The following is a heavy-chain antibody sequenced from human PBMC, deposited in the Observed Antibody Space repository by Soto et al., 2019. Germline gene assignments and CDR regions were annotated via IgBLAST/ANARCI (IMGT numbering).Heavy chain of an antibody. Sequence: QVHLQESGPGLVKASETLSLTCTVSGDSITGSHWNWIRQPLGKPLEWIGYIYYRGSTNYNPSLKSRFTLSVDTSKNQIFLRLNSVTAADTAVYYCASSAIVGREVNTWFDPWGQGILVTVSS. CDR1: GDSITGSH. CDR3: ASSAIVGREVNTWFDP. J-gene: IGHJ5*02. CDR2: IYYRGST. V-gene: IGHV4-59*01. D-gene: IGHD1-26*01.